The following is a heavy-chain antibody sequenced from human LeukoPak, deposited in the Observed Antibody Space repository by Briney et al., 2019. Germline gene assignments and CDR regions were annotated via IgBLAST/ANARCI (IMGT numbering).Heavy chain of an antibody. Sequence: GRSLRLSCAASGFTFSSYAMHWVRQAPGKGLEWVAVISYDGSNKYYADSVKGRFTISRDNSKNTPYLQMNSLRAEDTAVYYCARALTTVTYFDYWGQGTLVTVSS. CDR3: ARALTTVTYFDY. CDR2: ISYDGSNK. V-gene: IGHV3-30*04. CDR1: GFTFSSYA. D-gene: IGHD4-17*01. J-gene: IGHJ4*02.